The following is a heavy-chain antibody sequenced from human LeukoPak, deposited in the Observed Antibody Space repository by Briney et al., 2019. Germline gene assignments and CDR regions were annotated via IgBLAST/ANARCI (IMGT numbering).Heavy chain of an antibody. CDR3: ARGLGSGSYYNAY. Sequence: ASETLSLTCAVYGGSFSGYYWSRIRQPPGKGLEWIGEINHSGSTNYNPSLKSRVTISVDTSKKQFFLKLSSVTAADTAVYYCARGLGSGSYYNAYWGQGTLVTVSS. CDR2: INHSGST. V-gene: IGHV4-34*01. CDR1: GGSFSGYY. D-gene: IGHD3-10*01. J-gene: IGHJ4*02.